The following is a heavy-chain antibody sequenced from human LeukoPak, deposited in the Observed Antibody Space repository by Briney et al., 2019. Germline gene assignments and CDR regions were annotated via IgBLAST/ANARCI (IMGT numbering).Heavy chain of an antibody. CDR1: GFTFSSCS. D-gene: IGHD6-13*01. CDR3: ARDSRSIAAAGTVDY. Sequence: GGSLRLSCAASGFTFSSCSMNWVRQAPGKGLEWVSSISSSSYIYYADSVKGRFTISRDNAKNSLYLQMNSLRAEDTAVYYCARDSRSIAAAGTVDYWGQGTLVTVSS. J-gene: IGHJ4*02. V-gene: IGHV3-21*01. CDR2: ISSSSYI.